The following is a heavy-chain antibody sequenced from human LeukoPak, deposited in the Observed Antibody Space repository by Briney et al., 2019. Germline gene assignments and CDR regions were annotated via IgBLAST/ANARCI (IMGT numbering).Heavy chain of an antibody. D-gene: IGHD3-22*01. Sequence: PSETLSLTCTVSGGSISSYYWSWIRQPAGKGLDWIGRVYTSGSTNYNPSLKSRVTMSVDTPKNQFSLKLSSVTAADTAVYYCARDSSGYYYEQYWYFDLWGRGTLVTVSS. CDR3: ARDSSGYYYEQYWYFDL. CDR2: VYTSGST. V-gene: IGHV4-4*07. J-gene: IGHJ2*01. CDR1: GGSISSYY.